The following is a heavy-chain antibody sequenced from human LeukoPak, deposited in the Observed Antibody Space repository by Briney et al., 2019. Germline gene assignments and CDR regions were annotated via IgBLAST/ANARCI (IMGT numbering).Heavy chain of an antibody. J-gene: IGHJ4*02. CDR1: GGSISSSSYY. CDR2: IYYSGST. CDR3: ASPLIAVAGSFDY. D-gene: IGHD6-19*01. V-gene: IGHV4-39*01. Sequence: SETLSLTCTVSGGSISSSSYYWGWIRQPPGKGLEWIGSIYYSGSTYYNPSLKSRVTISVDTSKNQFSLKLSSATAADTAVYYCASPLIAVAGSFDYWGQGALVTVSS.